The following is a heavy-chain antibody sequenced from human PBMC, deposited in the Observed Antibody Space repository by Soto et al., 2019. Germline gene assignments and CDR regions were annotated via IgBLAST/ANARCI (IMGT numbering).Heavy chain of an antibody. D-gene: IGHD5-18*01. CDR3: ASVDTTYYYYYYGMDV. Sequence: ASVKVSCKASGYTFTGYYLHWVRQAPGQGLEWVGWINPNSGGTSYAQKFQGWVTMTRDTSISTVYMELSRLKSDDTAVYYCASVDTTYYYYYYGMDVWGQGTTVTVSS. CDR2: INPNSGGT. CDR1: GYTFTGYY. J-gene: IGHJ6*02. V-gene: IGHV1-2*04.